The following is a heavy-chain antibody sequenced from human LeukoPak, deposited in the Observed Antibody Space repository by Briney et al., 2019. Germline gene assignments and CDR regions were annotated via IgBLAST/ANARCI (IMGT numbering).Heavy chain of an antibody. Sequence: GGSLRLSCAASGFSFRLYWMSWVRQTPGKGLEWVANINQDGTLKNNVDSLKGRFTVSRDNAKNSVFLQMNSLRAEDTAVYYCARFSRGAESHWGQGTLVTVSS. V-gene: IGHV3-7*01. CDR3: ARFSRGAESH. CDR2: INQDGTLK. D-gene: IGHD3-10*01. J-gene: IGHJ4*02. CDR1: GFSFRLYW.